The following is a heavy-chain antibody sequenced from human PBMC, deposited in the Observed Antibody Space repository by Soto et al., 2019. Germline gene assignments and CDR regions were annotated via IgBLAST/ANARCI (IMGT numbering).Heavy chain of an antibody. J-gene: IGHJ1*01. CDR3: ERQMAATEYVLX. CDR1: GGSISSSSYY. Sequence: SETLSLTCTVSGGSISSSSYYWGWIRQPPGKGLEWIGSIYYSGSTYYNPSLKSRVTISADTSKNQFSLELSSVTAADTAIYYCERQMAATEYVLXWGQGTQV. D-gene: IGHD6-19*01. CDR2: IYYSGST. V-gene: IGHV4-39*01.